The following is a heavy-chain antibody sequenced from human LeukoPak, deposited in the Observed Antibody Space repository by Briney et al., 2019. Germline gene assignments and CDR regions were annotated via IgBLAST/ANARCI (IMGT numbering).Heavy chain of an antibody. J-gene: IGHJ4*02. Sequence: GGSLRLSCAASTLTFSSYAMSWVRQAPGRGLEWVSAISDNSGSTYYADSVKGRFTISRDNSKNTLYLQMNSLRAEDTAVYYCRSYGDYVDYWGQGTLVTVSS. CDR2: ISDNSGST. D-gene: IGHD4-17*01. CDR1: TLTFSSYA. CDR3: RSYGDYVDY. V-gene: IGHV3-23*01.